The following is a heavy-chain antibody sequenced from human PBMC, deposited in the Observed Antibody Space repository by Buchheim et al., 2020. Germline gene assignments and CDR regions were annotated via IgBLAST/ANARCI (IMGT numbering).Heavy chain of an antibody. D-gene: IGHD5-18*01. V-gene: IGHV3-23*01. CDR2: ISGSGGST. J-gene: IGHJ4*02. Sequence: EVQLLESGGGLVQPGGSLRLSCAASGFTFSSYAMSWVRQAPGKGLEWVSAISGSGGSTYYADSVKGRFTIPRDHSKNTLYLQMNSLRAEDTAVYYCAKDQFHHTAMVWGSVDYWGQGTL. CDR1: GFTFSSYA. CDR3: AKDQFHHTAMVWGSVDY.